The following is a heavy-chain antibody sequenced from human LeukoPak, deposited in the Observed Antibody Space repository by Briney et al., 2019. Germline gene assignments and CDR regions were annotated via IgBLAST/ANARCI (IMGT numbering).Heavy chain of an antibody. V-gene: IGHV4-39*01. Sequence: PSETLSLTCAVYGGSFSSYYWGWIRQPPGKGLEWIGSIYYSGRTYYKPSLKSRATISVDTSKNQFSLKLRSVTAADTAVYYCASIADRSTNFDYWGQGTLVTVSS. CDR3: ASIADRSTNFDY. J-gene: IGHJ4*02. CDR2: IYYSGRT. CDR1: GGSFSSYY. D-gene: IGHD6-13*01.